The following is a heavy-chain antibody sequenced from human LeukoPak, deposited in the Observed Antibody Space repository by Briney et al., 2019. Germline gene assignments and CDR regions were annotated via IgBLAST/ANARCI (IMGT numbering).Heavy chain of an antibody. CDR1: GFTFNRCW. Sequence: PGGSLRLSCVVSGFTFNRCWMNWVRQAPGKGLEWVAVVWYDGSKKYSADSVKGRITISRDDSKNTLYLQMNSLRAEDTAVYYCARGVGYYDSSGTIDYWGQGTLVTVSS. J-gene: IGHJ4*02. CDR2: VWYDGSKK. V-gene: IGHV3-33*07. CDR3: ARGVGYYDSSGTIDY. D-gene: IGHD3-22*01.